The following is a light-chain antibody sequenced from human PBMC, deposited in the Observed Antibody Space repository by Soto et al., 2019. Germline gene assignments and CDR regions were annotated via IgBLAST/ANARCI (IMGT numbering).Light chain of an antibody. CDR3: QQYNNWPRP. CDR1: QSVRSN. CDR2: DTS. V-gene: IGKV3-15*01. Sequence: EIVLTQSPATLSVSPGERATLSCRASQSVRSNLTWYQQQPGQAPRLLIYDTSTRATGIPARFSGSGSGTEFTLTINSLQSEDFAVYYCQQYNNWPRPFGQGTKV. J-gene: IGKJ1*01.